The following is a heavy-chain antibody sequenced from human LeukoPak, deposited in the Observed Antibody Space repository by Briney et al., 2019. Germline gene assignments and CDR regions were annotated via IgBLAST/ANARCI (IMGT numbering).Heavy chain of an antibody. CDR2: IYYSGST. V-gene: IGHV4-39*01. J-gene: IGHJ6*03. CDR1: GGSISSSSYY. CDR3: ARHVGYSSSWYPDYYYYYYMDV. Sequence: PSETLSLTCTVSGGSISSSSYYWGWIRQPPGKGLEWIGSIYYSGSTYYNPSLKSRVTISVDTSKNQFSLKLSPVTAADTAVYYCARHVGYSSSWYPDYYYYYYMDVWGKGTTVTVSS. D-gene: IGHD6-13*01.